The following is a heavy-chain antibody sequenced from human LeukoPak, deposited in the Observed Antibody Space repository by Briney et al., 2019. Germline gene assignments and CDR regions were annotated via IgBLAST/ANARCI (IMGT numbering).Heavy chain of an antibody. CDR1: GFTFGDYA. Sequence: GGSLRLSCTASGFTFGDYAVSWFRQAPGKGLEWVGFIRSKVYGGTTEYAASVKGRFTISRDDSKSIAYVQMNRLKTEDTAMYYCTREYCSGGSCQNWFDPWGQGTLVTVSS. D-gene: IGHD2-15*01. CDR2: IRSKVYGGTT. V-gene: IGHV3-49*03. J-gene: IGHJ5*02. CDR3: TREYCSGGSCQNWFDP.